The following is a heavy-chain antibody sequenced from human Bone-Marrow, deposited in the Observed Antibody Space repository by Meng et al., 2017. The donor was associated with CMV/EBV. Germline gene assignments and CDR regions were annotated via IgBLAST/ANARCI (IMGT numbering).Heavy chain of an antibody. CDR3: ARGVDYYDSSGYYY. Sequence: QGELMQWGGGLLKTSVTLSLTCVVYGGSFSGYYWNWISQNPGKGLEWIGEINHSGSTNYNPSLKSRVTISVDTSKNQFSLKLSSVIAADTAVYYCARGVDYYDSSGYYYWGQGTLVTVSS. CDR2: INHSGST. J-gene: IGHJ4*02. D-gene: IGHD3-22*01. V-gene: IGHV4-34*01. CDR1: GGSFSGYY.